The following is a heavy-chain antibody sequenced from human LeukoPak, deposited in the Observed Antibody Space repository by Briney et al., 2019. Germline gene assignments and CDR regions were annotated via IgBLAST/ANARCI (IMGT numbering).Heavy chain of an antibody. CDR2: VYPDDSDT. Sequence: GESLKISCKGSGYDFTNFWIGWVRQMPGKGLEWMGIVYPDDSDTTYSPSFQGQVTISADKSISTAYLQWSGLRASDTAMYYCVRHPNYHDKTGYSVRKGGELEDWGQGTLVTVSS. D-gene: IGHD3-9*01. CDR1: GYDFTNFW. V-gene: IGHV5-51*01. CDR3: VRHPNYHDKTGYSVRKGGELED. J-gene: IGHJ4*02.